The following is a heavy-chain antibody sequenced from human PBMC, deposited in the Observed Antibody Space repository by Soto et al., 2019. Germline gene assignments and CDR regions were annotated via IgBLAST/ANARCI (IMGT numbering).Heavy chain of an antibody. Sequence: PSETLSLTCTVSGGSITTTGYYWVWIRQPPGKGLEWIGSIYKSGSSYYNPSLKSRVTISVDTSENQFSLKLNSVTAADTAVYYCARQHGYNYGHIDYWGQGTLVTVSS. CDR2: IYKSGSS. CDR1: GGSITTTGYY. CDR3: ARQHGYNYGHIDY. J-gene: IGHJ4*02. V-gene: IGHV4-39*01. D-gene: IGHD5-18*01.